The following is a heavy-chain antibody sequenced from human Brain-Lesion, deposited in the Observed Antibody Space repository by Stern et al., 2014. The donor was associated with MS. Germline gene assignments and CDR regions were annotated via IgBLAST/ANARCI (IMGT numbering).Heavy chain of an antibody. Sequence: QVQLVESGPGLVKPSETLSLTCTVSGGSISSYYWSWIRQPPGKGLEWIGYIYYSGSTNYNPSLKSRVTISVDTSKNQFSLKLSSVTAADTAVYYCARHGTEGYYYYYMDVWGKGTTVTVSS. CDR1: GGSISSYY. CDR2: IYYSGST. CDR3: ARHGTEGYYYYYMDV. D-gene: IGHD3/OR15-3a*01. J-gene: IGHJ6*03. V-gene: IGHV4-59*08.